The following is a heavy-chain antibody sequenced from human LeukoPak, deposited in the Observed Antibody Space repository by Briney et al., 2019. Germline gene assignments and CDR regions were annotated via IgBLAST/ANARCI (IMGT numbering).Heavy chain of an antibody. J-gene: IGHJ4*02. CDR2: ISGSGGST. V-gene: IGHV3-23*01. D-gene: IGHD3-10*01. CDR1: GFTFSSYA. CDR3: AKDQTRNYYGSGSYDY. Sequence: GGSLRLSCAASGFTFSSYALSWVRQAPGKGLEWVSAISGSGGSTYYADSVKGRFTISRDNSKNTLYLQMNSLRAEDTAVYYCAKDQTRNYYGSGSYDYWGQGTLVTVSS.